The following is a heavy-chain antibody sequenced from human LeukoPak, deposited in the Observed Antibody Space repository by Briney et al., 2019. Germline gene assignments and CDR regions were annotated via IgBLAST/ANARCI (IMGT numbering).Heavy chain of an antibody. CDR2: INPSGGSP. D-gene: IGHD3-9*01. V-gene: IGHV1-46*01. CDR1: GYTFTNYY. J-gene: IGHJ3*02. Sequence: ASVKVSCKASGYTFTNYYMHWVRQAPGQGLEWMGIINPSGGSPSYAQKFQGRVTMSVDTSKNQFSLKLSSVTAADTAVYYCARGYDILTGYYYAFDIWGQGTMVTVSS. CDR3: ARGYDILTGYYYAFDI.